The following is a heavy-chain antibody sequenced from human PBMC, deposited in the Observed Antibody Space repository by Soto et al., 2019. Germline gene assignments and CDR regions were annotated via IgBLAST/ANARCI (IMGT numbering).Heavy chain of an antibody. CDR3: ARRPANYYYYYGMDV. J-gene: IGHJ6*02. D-gene: IGHD6-25*01. CDR2: MNPNSGNT. V-gene: IGHV1-8*01. Sequence: GASVKVSCKASGYTFTSYDINWVRQATGQGLEWMGWMNPNSGNTGYAQKFQGRVTMTRNTSISTAYMELSSLRSEDTAVYYCARRPANYYYYYGMDVWGQGTTVTVSS. CDR1: GYTFTSYD.